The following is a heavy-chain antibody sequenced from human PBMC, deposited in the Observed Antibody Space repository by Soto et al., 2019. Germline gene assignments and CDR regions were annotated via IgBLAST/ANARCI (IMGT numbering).Heavy chain of an antibody. CDR3: ARTGRSSSKTAFDY. V-gene: IGHV4-59*01. CDR2: ISYSGSP. Sequence: QVQLQESGPGLVKPSETLSLTCTVSGGSISGYYWSWIRQSPGKGLEWIGYISYSGSPNYNPSLKRRVAISVDPSQNQFSLKLTTVTAADTAVYYCARTGRSSSKTAFDYWGQGTLVTVSS. J-gene: IGHJ4*02. D-gene: IGHD6-6*01. CDR1: GGSISGYY.